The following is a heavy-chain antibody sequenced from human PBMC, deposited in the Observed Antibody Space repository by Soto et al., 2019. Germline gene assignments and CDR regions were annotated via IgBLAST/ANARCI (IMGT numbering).Heavy chain of an antibody. CDR1: GTSISSYY. CDR2: IHYSGTT. V-gene: IGHV4-59*01. J-gene: IGHJ4*02. Sequence: KLSATLSLTCTVSGTSISSYYWSWIRQPPGKGLEWIANIHYSGTTNYNPSLASRVTLSVDTSKNQFSLRMTSVTAADRAMYFCARYNSYAIDYWGRGTLVTVSS. D-gene: IGHD2-8*01. CDR3: ARYNSYAIDY.